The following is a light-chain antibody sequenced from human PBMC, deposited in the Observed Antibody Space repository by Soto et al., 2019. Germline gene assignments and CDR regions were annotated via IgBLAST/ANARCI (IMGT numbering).Light chain of an antibody. CDR1: QSVSSF. CDR2: DAS. CDR3: QHRSNWLGT. Sequence: IVLTQSPATLSLSPGERATLSCRASQSVSSFLAWYQQKSGQTPRLLIYDASNSATGIPARFSGSGSGTDITLTISSLEPEDFAVYYCQHRSNWLGTFGPGTKVDIK. J-gene: IGKJ3*01. V-gene: IGKV3-11*01.